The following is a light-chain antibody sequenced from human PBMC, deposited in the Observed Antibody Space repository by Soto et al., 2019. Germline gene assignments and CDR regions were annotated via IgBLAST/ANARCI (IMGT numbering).Light chain of an antibody. CDR2: GAS. J-gene: IGKJ4*01. Sequence: EIVLTQSPGTLSVSPGQRATLSCRASQSVGRNYLAWYQQKPGQTPRLLIHGASSRATGITDRFSGSGSGTDFTLTVSSLEPEDFAVYYCQQYADSPLTFGGGTKVETK. V-gene: IGKV3-20*01. CDR3: QQYADSPLT. CDR1: QSVGRNY.